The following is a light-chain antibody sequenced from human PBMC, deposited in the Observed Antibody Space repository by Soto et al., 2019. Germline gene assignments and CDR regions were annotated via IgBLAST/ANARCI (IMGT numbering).Light chain of an antibody. V-gene: IGLV1-40*01. CDR2: GNT. J-gene: IGLJ1*01. Sequence: QSVLTQPPSVSGAPGQRVTISCTGSNSNIGAGSDVHWYQHLPGTAPKLLIYGNTNRPSGVPDRFSGSQSGTSASLAITGLQAEDEADYYRQSYDSSLRSYVFGAGTKVTVL. CDR3: QSYDSSLRSYV. CDR1: NSNIGAGSD.